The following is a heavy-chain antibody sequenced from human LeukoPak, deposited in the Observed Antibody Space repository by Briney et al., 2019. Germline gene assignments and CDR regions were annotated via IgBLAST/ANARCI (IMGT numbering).Heavy chain of an antibody. CDR1: GGSFSGYY. CDR3: ARGAMSGYCSGGSCYSDSWYFRGWFDP. CDR2: INHSGST. Sequence: SETLSLTCAVYGGSFSGYYWSWIRQPPGKGLEWIGEINHSGSTNYNPSLKSRVTISVDTSKNQFSLKLSSVTAADTAVYYYARGAMSGYCSGGSCYSDSWYFRGWFDPWGQGTLVTVSS. V-gene: IGHV4-34*01. D-gene: IGHD2-15*01. J-gene: IGHJ5*02.